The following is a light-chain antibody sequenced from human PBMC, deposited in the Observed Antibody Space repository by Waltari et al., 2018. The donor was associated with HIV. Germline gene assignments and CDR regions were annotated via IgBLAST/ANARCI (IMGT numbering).Light chain of an antibody. CDR2: GAS. CDR3: QQYGSSPPIT. CDR1: QSVSSSY. J-gene: IGKJ5*01. V-gene: IGKV3-20*01. Sequence: IVLTQSPGTLSFSPGASSTLSCRASQSVSSSYLAWYQQKPGQAPRLLIYGASSRATGIPDRFSGSGSGTDFTLTISRLEPEDFAVYYCQQYGSSPPITFGQGTRLEIK.